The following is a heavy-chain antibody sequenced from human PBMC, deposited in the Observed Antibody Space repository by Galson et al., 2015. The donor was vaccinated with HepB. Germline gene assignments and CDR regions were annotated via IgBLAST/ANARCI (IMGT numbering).Heavy chain of an antibody. V-gene: IGHV3-43D*03. J-gene: IGHJ4*02. CDR2: ISRDGGRT. D-gene: IGHD6-13*01. Sequence: SLRLSCAASGFTFDDYAMHWVRQAPGKGLEWVSLISRDGGRTYYADSVKGRFTISRDNARNSLYLQMTSLRGEDTAFYYCAKDLWRLGASVEAAALDYRGPGTLVTVSS. CDR1: GFTFDDYA. CDR3: AKDLWRLGASVEAAALDY.